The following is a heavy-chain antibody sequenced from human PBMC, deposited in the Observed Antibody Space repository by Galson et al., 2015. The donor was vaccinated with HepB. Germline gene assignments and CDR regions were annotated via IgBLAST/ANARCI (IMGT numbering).Heavy chain of an antibody. CDR2: IDWTDDK. CDR3: ARLQFFGGRTAVNT. CDR1: GFSLSTTGLC. Sequence: PALVKPTQNLTLTCDFSGFSLSTTGLCVNWIRQPPGKALEWLALIDWTDDKYYTTSLKSRLTISKDTSKNQVVLTMTHLDPTDTPPFYCARLQFFGGRTAVNTWGQGTLVTVSS. J-gene: IGHJ5*02. D-gene: IGHD2-15*01. V-gene: IGHV2-70*01.